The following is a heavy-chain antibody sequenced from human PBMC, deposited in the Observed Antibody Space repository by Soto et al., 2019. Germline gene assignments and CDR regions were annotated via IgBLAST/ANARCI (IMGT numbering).Heavy chain of an antibody. J-gene: IGHJ5*02. Sequence: GGSLRLSCAASGFTFSSYGMHWVRQAPGKGLEWVAVISYDGSNKYYADSVKGRFTISRDNSKNTLYLQMNSLRAEDTAVYYCAKAGSGYYDFWSGYYTHNWFDPWGQGTLVTVSS. V-gene: IGHV3-30*18. CDR2: ISYDGSNK. CDR1: GFTFSSYG. CDR3: AKAGSGYYDFWSGYYTHNWFDP. D-gene: IGHD3-3*01.